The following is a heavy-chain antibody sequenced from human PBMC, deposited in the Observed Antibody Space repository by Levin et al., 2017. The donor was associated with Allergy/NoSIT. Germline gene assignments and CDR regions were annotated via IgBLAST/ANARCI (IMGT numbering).Heavy chain of an antibody. D-gene: IGHD5-12*01. V-gene: IGHV3-48*04. CDR2: ISASGSPT. CDR1: GFTFEIYG. J-gene: IGHJ4*02. CDR3: ARGLFDF. Sequence: GGSLRLSCSVSGFTFEIYGMNWVCQAPGKRLEWVSHISASGSPTYYADPVRGRFTISRDNAKQSLYLQMTSLRVEDTAVYYCARGLFDFWGQGALVTVSS.